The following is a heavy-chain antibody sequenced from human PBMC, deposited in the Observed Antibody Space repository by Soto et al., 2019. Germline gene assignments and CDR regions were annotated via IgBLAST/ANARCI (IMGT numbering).Heavy chain of an antibody. CDR3: ARDQCSGGVCYRGNFDF. J-gene: IGHJ4*02. D-gene: IGHD2-15*01. CDR1: GYTFTSYV. V-gene: IGHV1-3*01. Sequence: EASVKVSCKTSGYTFTSYVMQWVRQAPGQRLEWMGWINPGNGNTKYSQKFQGRVTISRDTSASTADMEVSGLQSEDTAVYFCARDQCSGGVCYRGNFDFWGQGTLVTVSS. CDR2: INPGNGNT.